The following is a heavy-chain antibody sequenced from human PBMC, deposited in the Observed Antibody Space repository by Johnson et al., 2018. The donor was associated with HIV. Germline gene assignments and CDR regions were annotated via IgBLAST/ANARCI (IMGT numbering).Heavy chain of an antibody. J-gene: IGHJ3*02. Sequence: VQLVESGGGLVRPGRSLRLSCAASGFTFDDYAMHWVRQAPGQGLEWVSGIGWTSGSIAYAAYVTGRSTLSRDNAKNSPSLEMNSLSAKDQAVYHCAREGYSGSPNGRGAFDIWGQGTMVTVSS. CDR2: IGWTSGSI. CDR3: AREGYSGSPNGRGAFDI. D-gene: IGHD1-26*01. V-gene: IGHV3-9*01. CDR1: GFTFDDYA.